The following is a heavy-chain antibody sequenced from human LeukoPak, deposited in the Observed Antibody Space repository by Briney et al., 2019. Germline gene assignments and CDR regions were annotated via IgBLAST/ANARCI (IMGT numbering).Heavy chain of an antibody. CDR2: ISPSSSTI. V-gene: IGHV3-48*01. Sequence: GGSLRLSCAASGFTVSSNYMNWVRRAPGKGLEWISYISPSSSTIFYADSVKGRFTISRDNAKNSMFLRMNSLRAEDTALYYCARTGSTLEFWGQGTLVTVSS. CDR1: GFTVSSNY. J-gene: IGHJ4*02. D-gene: IGHD2-2*01. CDR3: ARTGSTLEF.